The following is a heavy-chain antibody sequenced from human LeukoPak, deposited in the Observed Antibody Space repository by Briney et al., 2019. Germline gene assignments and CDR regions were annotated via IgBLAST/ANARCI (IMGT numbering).Heavy chain of an antibody. V-gene: IGHV3-7*01. J-gene: IGHJ3*01. CDR2: IKQDGSET. CDR1: GFSFSDHW. CDR3: ARDPYDRGGYGAFDL. Sequence: PGGSLRLSCAAPGFSFSDHWMTWVRQAPGKGLEWVANIKQDGSETYYVDSVRGRFTVSRDNAKNSLYLQMNSLRAEDTAIYYCARDPYDRGGYGAFDLWGLGTTITVSS. D-gene: IGHD3-22*01.